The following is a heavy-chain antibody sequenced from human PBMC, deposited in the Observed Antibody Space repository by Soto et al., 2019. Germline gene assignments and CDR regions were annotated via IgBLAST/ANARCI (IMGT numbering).Heavy chain of an antibody. V-gene: IGHV3-30-3*01. Sequence: GGSLRLSCAASGFTFSSYAMHWVRQAPGKGLEWVAVISYDGSNKYYADSVKGRFTISRDNSKNTLYLQMNSLRAEDTAVYYCARDIRRLRLGELSSFDYWGQGTLVTVSS. D-gene: IGHD3-16*02. CDR2: ISYDGSNK. J-gene: IGHJ4*02. CDR1: GFTFSSYA. CDR3: ARDIRRLRLGELSSFDY.